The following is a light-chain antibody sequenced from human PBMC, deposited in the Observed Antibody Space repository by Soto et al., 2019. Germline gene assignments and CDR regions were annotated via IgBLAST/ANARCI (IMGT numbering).Light chain of an antibody. V-gene: IGLV7-46*01. CDR2: DTT. CDR3: LLSDNEPYV. CDR1: TGAVTNGHY. Sequence: QAVVTQEPSLTVSPGGTVTITCGSSTGAVTNGHYPYWFQQKPGQAPRTLIYDTTNRHSWTPARFSGSLLGGKAALTLSGEQPEEEAEYYCLLSDNEPYVFGTGTKVTVL. J-gene: IGLJ1*01.